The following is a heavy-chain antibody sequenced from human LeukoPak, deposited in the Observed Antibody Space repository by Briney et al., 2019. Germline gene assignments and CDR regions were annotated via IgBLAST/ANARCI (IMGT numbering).Heavy chain of an antibody. V-gene: IGHV3-30-3*01. J-gene: IGHJ4*02. CDR3: ARGYFDY. CDR1: GFTFSSYA. Sequence: PGRSLRLSCAASGFTFSSYAMHWVRQAPGKGLEWVAVISYDGSNKYYADSVKGRSTISRDSSKNTLYLQMNSLRAEDTAVYYCARGYFDYWGQGTLSPSPQ. CDR2: ISYDGSNK.